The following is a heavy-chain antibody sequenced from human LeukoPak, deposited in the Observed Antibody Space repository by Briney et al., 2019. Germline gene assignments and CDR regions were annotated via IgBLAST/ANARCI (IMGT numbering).Heavy chain of an antibody. D-gene: IGHD2-2*01. CDR3: ARERDCSSTSCQPINFDY. CDR2: IYTSGST. CDR1: GGSISSGSYY. Sequence: PSETLSLTCTVSGGSISSGSYYWSWLRQPTGKGLEWIGRIYTSGSTNYNPSLKSRVTISVDTSKNQFSLKLSSVTAADTAVYYCARERDCSSTSCQPINFDYWGQGTLVTVSS. J-gene: IGHJ4*02. V-gene: IGHV4-61*02.